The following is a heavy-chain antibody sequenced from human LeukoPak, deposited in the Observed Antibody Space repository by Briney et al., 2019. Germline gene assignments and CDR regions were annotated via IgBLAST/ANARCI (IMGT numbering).Heavy chain of an antibody. V-gene: IGHV3-7*03. Sequence: ETLSLTCTVSGGSISSSSYYWGWIRQPPGKGLEWVANIKEDGSEKYYVDSVKGRFTISRDNAKNSLYLQMNSLRAEDTALYYCARRDIVVVPAAIIGAFDIWGQGTMVTVSS. CDR2: IKEDGSEK. D-gene: IGHD2-2*02. CDR3: ARRDIVVVPAAIIGAFDI. J-gene: IGHJ3*02. CDR1: GGSISSSSYY.